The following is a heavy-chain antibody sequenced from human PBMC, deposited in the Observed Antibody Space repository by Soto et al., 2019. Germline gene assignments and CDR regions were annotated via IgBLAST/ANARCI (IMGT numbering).Heavy chain of an antibody. CDR1: GFTFSTYS. Sequence: EVQLVESGGGLVQPGGSLRLSCAASGFTFSTYSLNWVRQAPGKGLEWGSYISSSSVTINYADSVKGRLTISRDNAKNALYLQMNSLRDEDTAVYYCARDRLGCSGGGCYSGYYGMDVWGQGTTVTVSS. J-gene: IGHJ6*02. CDR2: ISSSSVTI. V-gene: IGHV3-48*02. D-gene: IGHD2-15*01. CDR3: ARDRLGCSGGGCYSGYYGMDV.